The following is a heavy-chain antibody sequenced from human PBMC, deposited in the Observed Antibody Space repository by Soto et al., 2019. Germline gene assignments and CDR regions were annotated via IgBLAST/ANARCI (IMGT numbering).Heavy chain of an antibody. D-gene: IGHD6-13*01. CDR3: ARHGGSSWSGAYYYGMDV. V-gene: IGHV5-10-1*01. CDR2: IDPSDSYT. CDR1: GYSFTSYR. Sequence: HGESLKISCKGSGYSFTSYRISWVRQMPGKGLEWMGRIDPSDSYTNYSPSFQGHVTISADKSISTAYLQWSSLKASDTAMYYRARHGGSSWSGAYYYGMDVWGQGTTVTVSS. J-gene: IGHJ6*02.